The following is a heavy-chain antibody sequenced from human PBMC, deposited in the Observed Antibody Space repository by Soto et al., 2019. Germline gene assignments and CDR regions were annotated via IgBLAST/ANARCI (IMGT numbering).Heavy chain of an antibody. CDR2: INHSGST. Sequence: QVQLQESGPGLVKPSETLSLTCTVSGASVSSGSYYWSWIRQPPGKGLEWIGEINHSGSTNYNPSLKSRVTISVDTSKNQFSLKLSSVTAADTAVYYCARGYSNDYWGQGTLVTVSS. D-gene: IGHD4-4*01. J-gene: IGHJ4*02. CDR1: GASVSSGSYY. V-gene: IGHV4-61*01. CDR3: ARGYSNDY.